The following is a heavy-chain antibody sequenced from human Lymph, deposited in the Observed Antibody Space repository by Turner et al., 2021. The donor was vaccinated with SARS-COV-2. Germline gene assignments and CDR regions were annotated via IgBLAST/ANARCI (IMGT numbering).Heavy chain of an antibody. CDR1: GGSISSTS. V-gene: IGHV4-59*08. D-gene: IGHD1-1*01. Sequence: QVQLQESGPGLVRPSWTPSLSCPVSGGSISSTSWIWIRQSPGRGLEWIGYFYKIGSIDDNPTLRSRGTRSVDTSKNKHSLNLISVTAADTAVYNGARHQGSTSGYDHGMNVWGQGTAVIVSS. CDR2: FYKIGSI. J-gene: IGHJ6*02. CDR3: ARHQGSTSGYDHGMNV.